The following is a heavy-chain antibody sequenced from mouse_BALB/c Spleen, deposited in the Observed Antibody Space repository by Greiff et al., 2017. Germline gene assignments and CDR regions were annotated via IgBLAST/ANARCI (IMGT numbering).Heavy chain of an antibody. V-gene: IGHV1-67*01. J-gene: IGHJ3*01. D-gene: IGHD2-10*02. CDR3: AREYGNYVGFAD. CDR2: ISTYYGNT. CDR1: GYTFTDYA. Sequence: QVQLQQSGPELVRPGVSVKISCKGSGYTFTDYAMHWVKQSHAKSLEWIGVISTYYGNTNYNQKFKGKATMTVDKSSSTAYMELARLTSEDSAIYYCAREYGNYVGFADWGQGTLVTVSA.